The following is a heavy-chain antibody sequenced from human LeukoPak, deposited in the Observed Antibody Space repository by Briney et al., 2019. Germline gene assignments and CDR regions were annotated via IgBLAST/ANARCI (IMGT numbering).Heavy chain of an antibody. V-gene: IGHV4-34*01. CDR2: INHSGST. CDR3: ARGPNTYYYDSSGYYSP. Sequence: SETLSLTCAVYGGSFSGYYWSWIRQPPGKGLEWIGEINHSGSTNYNPSLKSRVTISVDTSKNQFSLKLSSVTAADTAVYYCARGPNTYYYDSSGYYSPWGQGTLVTVSS. J-gene: IGHJ5*02. D-gene: IGHD3-22*01. CDR1: GGSFSGYY.